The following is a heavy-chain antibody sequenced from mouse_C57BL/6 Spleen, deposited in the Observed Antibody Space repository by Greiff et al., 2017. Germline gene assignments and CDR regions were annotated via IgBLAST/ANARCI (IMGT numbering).Heavy chain of an antibody. CDR2: IYPGDGDT. V-gene: IGHV1-80*01. CDR3: AREIYYDNSPDY. CDR1: GYAFSSYW. J-gene: IGHJ2*01. D-gene: IGHD2-1*01. Sequence: VQLQQSGAELVKPGASVKISCKASGYAFSSYWMNWVKQRPGKGLEWIGQIYPGDGDTNYNGKFKGKATLTADKSSSTAYMQLSRLTSEDSAVYFCAREIYYDNSPDYWGQGATLTVSS.